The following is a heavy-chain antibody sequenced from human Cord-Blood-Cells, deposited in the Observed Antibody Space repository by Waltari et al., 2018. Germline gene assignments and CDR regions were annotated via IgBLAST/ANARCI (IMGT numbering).Heavy chain of an antibody. CDR3: ASPGADYYDSSGYLYYFDY. CDR2: IYYSGST. V-gene: IGHV4-39*01. D-gene: IGHD3-22*01. J-gene: IGHJ4*02. CDR1: GGSTSSSSYY. Sequence: QLQLQESGPGLVKPSETLSLTCTVSGGSTSSSSYYWGRIRPPPRKGLDWIGSIYYSGSTYYNPSLKSRVTISVDTSKNQFSLKLSSVTAADTAVYYCASPGADYYDSSGYLYYFDYWGQGTLVTVSS.